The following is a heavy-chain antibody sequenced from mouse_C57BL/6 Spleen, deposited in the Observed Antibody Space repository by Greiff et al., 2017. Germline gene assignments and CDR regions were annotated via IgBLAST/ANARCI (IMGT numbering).Heavy chain of an antibody. CDR1: GYTFTSYW. CDR2: INPSSGST. V-gene: IGHV1-7*01. J-gene: IGHJ1*03. CDR3: ARSYYDYDGYFDV. D-gene: IGHD2-4*01. Sequence: VKLMESGAELAKPGASVKLSCKASGYTFTSYWMHWVKQRPGQGLEWIGYINPSSGSTKYNQKFKDKATLTADKSSSTAYMQLSSLTYEDSAVYYCARSYYDYDGYFDVWGTGTTVTVSS.